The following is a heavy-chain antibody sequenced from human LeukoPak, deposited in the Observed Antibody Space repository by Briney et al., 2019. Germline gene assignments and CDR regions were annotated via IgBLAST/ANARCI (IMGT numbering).Heavy chain of an antibody. D-gene: IGHD6-13*01. CDR2: ISAYNGNT. Sequence: ASVKVSCKASGYTFTSYGISWVRQAPGQGLEWMGWISAYNGNTNCAQKLQGRVTMTTDTSTSTAYIELRSLRSDDTAVYYCARDLAAAGTKRPFDYWGQGTLVTVSS. CDR1: GYTFTSYG. CDR3: ARDLAAAGTKRPFDY. V-gene: IGHV1-18*01. J-gene: IGHJ4*02.